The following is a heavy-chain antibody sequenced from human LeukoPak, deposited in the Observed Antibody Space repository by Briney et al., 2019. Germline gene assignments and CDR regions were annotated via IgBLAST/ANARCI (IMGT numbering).Heavy chain of an antibody. D-gene: IGHD2-21*01. CDR2: VSAFNGNT. Sequence: GASVKVSCKASGYTFRSYGISWVRQAPGGGLEWLGWVSAFNGNTHLPPKLQGRVSMTTNTSTSIAYMELTSLKSDDTAVYYCVRDGPGIRFDYWGLGTLVTVSS. CDR3: VRDGPGIRFDY. V-gene: IGHV1-18*01. CDR1: GYTFRSYG. J-gene: IGHJ4*02.